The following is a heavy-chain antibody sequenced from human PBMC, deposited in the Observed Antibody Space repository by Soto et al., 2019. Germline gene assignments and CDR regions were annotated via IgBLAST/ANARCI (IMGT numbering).Heavy chain of an antibody. CDR3: ARDGVGATVTNPDYYYCYGMDV. CDR1: GYTFTGYY. CDR2: INPNSGGT. Sequence: ASVKVSCKASGYTFTGYYMHWVRQAPGQGLEWMGWINPNSGGTNYAQKFQGWVTMTRDTSISTAYMELSRLRSDDTAVYYCARDGVGATVTNPDYYYCYGMDVWGQGTTVTVSS. V-gene: IGHV1-2*04. D-gene: IGHD4-17*01. J-gene: IGHJ6*02.